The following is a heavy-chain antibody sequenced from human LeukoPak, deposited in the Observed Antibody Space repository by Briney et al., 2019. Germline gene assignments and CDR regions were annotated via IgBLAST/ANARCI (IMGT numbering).Heavy chain of an antibody. CDR2: IYYSGST. J-gene: IGHJ4*02. V-gene: IGHV4-61*05. Sequence: SETLSLTCTVSGDSISSSSYYWGWIRQPPGKGLEWIGYIYYSGSTNYNPSLKSRVTISVDTSKNQFSLKLSSVTAADTAVYYCARSYYDSSGYYGGIDYWGQGTLVTVSS. CDR1: GDSISSSSYY. D-gene: IGHD3-22*01. CDR3: ARSYYDSSGYYGGIDY.